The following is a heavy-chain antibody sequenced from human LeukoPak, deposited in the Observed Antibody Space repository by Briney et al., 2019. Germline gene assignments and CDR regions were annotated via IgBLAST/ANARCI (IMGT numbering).Heavy chain of an antibody. CDR3: AKDRGGSGWPGGFDY. V-gene: IGHV3-11*04. CDR1: GFTFSDYF. CDR2: ITSSDSSV. J-gene: IGHJ4*02. D-gene: IGHD6-19*01. Sequence: PGGSLRLSCAASGFTFSDYFMSWIRQAPGKGLEWVSYITSSDSSVYYADSVQGRFTISRDNSKNTLYLQMNSLRAEDTAVYYCAKDRGGSGWPGGFDYWGQGTLVIVSS.